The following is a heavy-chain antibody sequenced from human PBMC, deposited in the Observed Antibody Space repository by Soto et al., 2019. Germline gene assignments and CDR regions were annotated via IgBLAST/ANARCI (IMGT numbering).Heavy chain of an antibody. V-gene: IGHV4-30-4*01. D-gene: IGHD3-22*01. Sequence: SETLSLTCTVSGGSISSGDYYWSWIRQPPGKGLEWIGYIYYSGSTYYNPSLKSRVTISVDTSKNQFSLKLSSVTAADTAVYYCARAGYYYDSSGFGPNYGMDVWGQGTTVTVSS. J-gene: IGHJ6*02. CDR1: GGSISSGDYY. CDR2: IYYSGST. CDR3: ARAGYYYDSSGFGPNYGMDV.